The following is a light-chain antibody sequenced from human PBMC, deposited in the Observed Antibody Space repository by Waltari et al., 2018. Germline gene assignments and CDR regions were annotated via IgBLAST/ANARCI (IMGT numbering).Light chain of an antibody. Sequence: EIVMTQSPATLSLSPGESATLSCRAGQSLRSTFAWFQQKPGQPPRLLIYGTSTRATCIPARFSGSGSGTDVSLTISSLQPEDFATYYCKQYDSWPLTFGQGTRVE. CDR3: KQYDSWPLT. CDR1: QSLRST. CDR2: GTS. V-gene: IGKV3D-15*01. J-gene: IGKJ1*01.